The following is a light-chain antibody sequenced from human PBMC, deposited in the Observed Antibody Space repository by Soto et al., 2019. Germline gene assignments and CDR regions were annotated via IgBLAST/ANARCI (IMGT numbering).Light chain of an antibody. CDR3: QQYNSYLWT. J-gene: IGKJ1*01. Sequence: DIQMTQSPSTLSASVGDRVTITCRASQSISSWLAWYQQKPGKAPKLLIYKASTLESGVSSRFSGSGSGTEFTLTISSLQPDDFATYYCQQYNSYLWTFGQGTKVEIK. CDR2: KAS. CDR1: QSISSW. V-gene: IGKV1-5*03.